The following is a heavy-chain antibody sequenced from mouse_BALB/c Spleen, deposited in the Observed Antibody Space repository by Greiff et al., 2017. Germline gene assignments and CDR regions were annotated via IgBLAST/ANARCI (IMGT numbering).Heavy chain of an antibody. CDR3: ARGLLQAMDY. CDR1: GFTFSRFG. Sequence: EVMLVESGGGLVQPGGSRKLSCAASGFTFSRFGMHWVRQAPEKGLEWVAYISSGSSTIYYADTVKGRFTISRDNPKNTLFLQMTSLRSEDTAMYYCARGLLQAMDYWGQGTSVTVSS. V-gene: IGHV5-17*02. CDR2: ISSGSSTI. D-gene: IGHD2-3*01. J-gene: IGHJ4*01.